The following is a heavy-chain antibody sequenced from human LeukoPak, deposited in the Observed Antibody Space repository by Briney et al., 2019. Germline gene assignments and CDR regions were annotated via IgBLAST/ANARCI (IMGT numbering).Heavy chain of an antibody. D-gene: IGHD6-19*01. Sequence: PGGSLRLSCAASGFTFSSYAMIWVRQAPGKGLEWVSGISGSGSNTYYADSVKGRFTISRDNSKNTLYLQMNSLRAEDTAVYYCARTDAIAVPGTFQHWGQGTLVTVSS. J-gene: IGHJ1*01. CDR3: ARTDAIAVPGTFQH. CDR2: ISGSGSNT. V-gene: IGHV3-23*01. CDR1: GFTFSSYA.